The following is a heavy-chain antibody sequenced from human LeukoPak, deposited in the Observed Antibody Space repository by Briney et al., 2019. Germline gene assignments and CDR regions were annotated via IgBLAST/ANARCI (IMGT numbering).Heavy chain of an antibody. CDR2: IKSKTDGGTI. J-gene: IGHJ4*02. CDR1: GFTFSNAW. CDR3: AKKAGGSGYPYYFDY. D-gene: IGHD3-22*01. Sequence: GGSLRLSCAASGFTFSNAWMSWVRQAPGKGLEWVGRIKSKTDGGTIDYAAPVKGRFTISRDDSKHTLYLQMNSLRAEDTAIYYCAKKAGGSGYPYYFDYWGQGTLVTVSS. V-gene: IGHV3-15*01.